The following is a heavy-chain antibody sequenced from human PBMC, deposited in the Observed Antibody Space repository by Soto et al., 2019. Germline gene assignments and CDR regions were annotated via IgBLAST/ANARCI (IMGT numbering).Heavy chain of an antibody. D-gene: IGHD5-12*01. CDR2: IIPILGIA. CDR3: ARGSGYDVYYYYMDV. Sequence: ASVKVSCKASGGTFSSYTSRWVRQAPGQGLEWMGRIIPILGIANYAQKFQGRVTITADKSTSTAYMELSSLRSEDTAVYYCARGSGYDVYYYYMDVWGKGTTVTVSS. J-gene: IGHJ6*03. V-gene: IGHV1-69*02. CDR1: GGTFSSYT.